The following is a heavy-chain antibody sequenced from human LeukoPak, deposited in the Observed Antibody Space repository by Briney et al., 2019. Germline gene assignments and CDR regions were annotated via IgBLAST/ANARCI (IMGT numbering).Heavy chain of an antibody. J-gene: IGHJ4*02. Sequence: GGSLRLSCAASGFPFSGYWMDWVRQAPGKGMEWVANIKQDGSEKYYADSVKGRFTIPRDNAKNSVYLQMNSLRAEDTAVYYCSRSLDYLGQGALVTVSS. CDR2: IKQDGSEK. V-gene: IGHV3-7*01. CDR1: GFPFSGYW. CDR3: SRSLDY.